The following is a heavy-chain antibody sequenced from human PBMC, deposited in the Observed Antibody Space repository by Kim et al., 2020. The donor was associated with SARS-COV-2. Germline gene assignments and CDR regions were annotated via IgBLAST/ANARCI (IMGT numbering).Heavy chain of an antibody. J-gene: IGHJ4*02. D-gene: IGHD6-13*01. V-gene: IGHV4-31*02. CDR3: ARRPTEAAAGQFDD. Sequence: YNPSLKSRVTISVGTSSSQFSLKVDSVTAADTAVYYCARRPTEAAAGQFDDWGQGTLVTVSS.